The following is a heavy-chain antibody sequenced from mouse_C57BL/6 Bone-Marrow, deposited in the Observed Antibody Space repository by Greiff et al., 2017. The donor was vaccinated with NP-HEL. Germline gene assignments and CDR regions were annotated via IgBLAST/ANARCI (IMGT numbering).Heavy chain of an antibody. Sequence: VQLQQSGPGLVKPSQSLSLTCSVTGYSITSGYYWNWIRRFPGNKLEWVGSISYDGSNNYRPSLKNRISITRDTSKNQFFLKLNSVTAEDTATYYCARAYGNYLDYWGQGTTLTVSS. D-gene: IGHD2-10*02. J-gene: IGHJ2*01. V-gene: IGHV3-6*01. CDR3: ARAYGNYLDY. CDR1: GYSITSGYY. CDR2: ISYDGSN.